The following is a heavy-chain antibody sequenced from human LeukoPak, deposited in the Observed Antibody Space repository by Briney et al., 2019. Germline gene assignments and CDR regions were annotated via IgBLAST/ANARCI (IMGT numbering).Heavy chain of an antibody. J-gene: IGHJ6*04. CDR2: IYHSGST. Sequence: SETLSLTCAVSGGSISSSTWWSWVRQPPGKGLEWIGEIYHSGSTNYNPSLKGRVTISVDKSKNQFSLKLSSVTAADTAVYYCARRIFGGYDVAAYYYGMDVWGKGTTVTVSS. CDR1: GGSISSSTW. D-gene: IGHD5-12*01. V-gene: IGHV4-4*02. CDR3: ARRIFGGYDVAAYYYGMDV.